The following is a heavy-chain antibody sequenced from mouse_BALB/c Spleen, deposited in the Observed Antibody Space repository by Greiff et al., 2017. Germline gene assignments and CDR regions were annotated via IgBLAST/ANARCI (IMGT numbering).Heavy chain of an antibody. Sequence: EVMLVESGGDLVKPGGSLKFSCAASGFTFSSYGMPWVRQTPDKRLEWVATISSGGSYTYYPDSVEGRFTISRDTAKNTLYLQMNSLTSEDTAMYYCARHEPTTVAAEGAMDYWGQGTSVTVSA. CDR3: ARHEPTTVAAEGAMDY. J-gene: IGHJ4*01. V-gene: IGHV5-6*01. D-gene: IGHD1-1*01. CDR1: GFTFSSYG. CDR2: ISSGGSYT.